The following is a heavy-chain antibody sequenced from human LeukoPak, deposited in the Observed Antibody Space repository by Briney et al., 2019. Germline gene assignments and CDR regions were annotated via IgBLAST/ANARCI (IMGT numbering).Heavy chain of an antibody. Sequence: AETLSLTCAVYGGSFSGYYWSWIPQPPGKGLEWIGEISPSGSTNYNPSLKRRLTISADTSKSHFSLNLSSVTAADTAVYYCGGFHSSWYANWGQGTPVTVSS. CDR2: ISPSGST. J-gene: IGHJ4*02. D-gene: IGHD6-13*01. CDR1: GGSFSGYY. CDR3: GGFHSSWYAN. V-gene: IGHV4-34*01.